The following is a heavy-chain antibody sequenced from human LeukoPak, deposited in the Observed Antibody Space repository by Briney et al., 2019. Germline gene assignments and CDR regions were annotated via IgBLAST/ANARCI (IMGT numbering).Heavy chain of an antibody. CDR1: GYSFTSYW. J-gene: IGHJ4*02. D-gene: IGHD3/OR15-3a*01. Sequence: GPSLKISCKGSGYSFTSYWIGWVRQLPGKGLEWMGIIYPDDSDTRYSPSFQGQVTISGDKSISPAYLQWSSLKATYTAMYYCARLVQSYFDYWGQGTLVTVSS. CDR2: IYPDDSDT. CDR3: ARLVQSYFDY. V-gene: IGHV5-51*01.